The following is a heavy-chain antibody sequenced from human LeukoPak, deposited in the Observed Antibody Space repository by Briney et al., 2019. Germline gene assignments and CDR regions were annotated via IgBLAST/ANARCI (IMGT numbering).Heavy chain of an antibody. Sequence: QPGGSLRLSCAASGFTFSSYWMHWVRQVPGKGLVWVSHINNDGSSRNYADSVKGRFTISRDNAKNSLFLQMNSLRAEDTAVYYCRGWFGSFDNWGQGTQVTVSS. V-gene: IGHV3-74*01. J-gene: IGHJ4*02. CDR3: RGWFGSFDN. CDR2: INNDGSSR. CDR1: GFTFSSYW. D-gene: IGHD3-10*01.